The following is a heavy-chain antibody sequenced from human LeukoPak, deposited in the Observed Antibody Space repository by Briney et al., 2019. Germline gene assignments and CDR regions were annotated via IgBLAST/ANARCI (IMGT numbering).Heavy chain of an antibody. D-gene: IGHD2-2*02. CDR3: ATDYCSSTSCYSPGMDV. J-gene: IGHJ6*02. CDR1: GFTFSSYE. CDR2: ISSSGSTI. V-gene: IGHV3-48*03. Sequence: GGSLRLSCAASGFTFSSYEMNWVRQAPGKGLEWVSYISSSGSTIYYADSVKGRFTISRDNAKNSLYLQMNSLRAEDTAVYYCATDYCSSTSCYSPGMDVWGQGTTVTVSS.